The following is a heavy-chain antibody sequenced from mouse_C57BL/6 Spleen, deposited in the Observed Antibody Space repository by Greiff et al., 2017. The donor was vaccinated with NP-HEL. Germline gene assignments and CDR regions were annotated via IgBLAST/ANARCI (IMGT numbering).Heavy chain of an antibody. CDR1: GYAFSSSW. Sequence: QVQLQQSGPELVKPGASVKISCKASGYAFSSSWMNWVKQRPGKGLEWIGRIYPGDGDTNYNGKFKGKATLTADKSYSTAYMQLSSLTSEDSSVYFCSKYSSGYWFAYWGQGTLVTVSA. CDR2: IYPGDGDT. V-gene: IGHV1-82*01. D-gene: IGHD3-2*02. J-gene: IGHJ3*01. CDR3: SKYSSGYWFAY.